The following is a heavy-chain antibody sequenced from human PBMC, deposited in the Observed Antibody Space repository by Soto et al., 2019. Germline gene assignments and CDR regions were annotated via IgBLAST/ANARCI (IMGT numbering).Heavy chain of an antibody. CDR2: IYDSGNT. CDR1: GGSISSDDYC. V-gene: IGHV4-30-4*01. CDR3: ARGPSGDKVDY. Sequence: QVQLQESGPGLVEPSQTLSLTCTVSGGSISSDDYCWSWIRQSPGKGLEWIGHIYDSGNTYSNPSLKSRVTISGDTSNNQFSLRLSSVTAADTAVYYCARGPSGDKVDYWGQGTLVTDSS. J-gene: IGHJ4*02. D-gene: IGHD1-26*01.